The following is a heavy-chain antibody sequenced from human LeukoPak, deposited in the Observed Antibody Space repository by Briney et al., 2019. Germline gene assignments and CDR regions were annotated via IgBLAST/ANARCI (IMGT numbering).Heavy chain of an antibody. V-gene: IGHV3-23*01. CDR1: GFTFSGYA. Sequence: GGSLRLSCAASGFTFSGYAMSWVRQAPGKGLEWVSAISGSGGSTYYADSVKGRFTISRDNSKNTLYLQMNSLRAEDTAVYYCAKDRYYDSSGSRTPFDYWGQGTLVTVSS. CDR2: ISGSGGST. CDR3: AKDRYYDSSGSRTPFDY. J-gene: IGHJ4*02. D-gene: IGHD3-22*01.